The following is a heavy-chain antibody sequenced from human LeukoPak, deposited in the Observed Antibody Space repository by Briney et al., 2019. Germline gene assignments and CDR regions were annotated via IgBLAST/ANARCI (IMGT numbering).Heavy chain of an antibody. J-gene: IGHJ4*02. CDR1: GGSISSSSYY. V-gene: IGHV4-39*01. CDR3: ARGITIFGVVIPRYFDY. CDR2: IYYSGST. Sequence: SETLSLTCTVSGGSISSSSYYWGWIRQPPRKGLEWIGCIYYSGSTYYNPSLKSRVTISVDTSKNQFSLKLSSVTAADTAVYYCARGITIFGVVIPRYFDYWGQGTLVTVSS. D-gene: IGHD3-3*01.